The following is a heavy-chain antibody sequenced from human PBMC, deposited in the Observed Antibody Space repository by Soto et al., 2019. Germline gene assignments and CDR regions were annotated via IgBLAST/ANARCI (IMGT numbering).Heavy chain of an antibody. CDR3: ARGDYHDISGPFSDAFEV. Sequence: HPGGSLRLSCAASGFTFSSYWMTWVRQAPGKGLEWVANIKPDGSQKWYVDSVKGRFTISRDNAKNSLYLQMNSLRTEDTAVYYCARGDYHDISGPFSDAFEVWGHGTMVTVSS. D-gene: IGHD3-22*01. CDR1: GFTFSSYW. V-gene: IGHV3-7*04. CDR2: IKPDGSQK. J-gene: IGHJ3*01.